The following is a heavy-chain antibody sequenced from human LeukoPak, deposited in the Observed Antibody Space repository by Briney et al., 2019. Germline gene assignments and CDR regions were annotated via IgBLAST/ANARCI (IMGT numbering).Heavy chain of an antibody. D-gene: IGHD3-9*01. Sequence: ASVKVSCKTSGYTFTTYGISWVRQAPGQGLEWMGWISGYNRNTNYAQKLQVRVTMTTDTSTSTAYMELRSLRSDDADVYYCARPLTGEIPHYDYWGQGTLVTVSS. CDR1: GYTFTTYG. J-gene: IGHJ4*02. CDR3: ARPLTGEIPHYDY. V-gene: IGHV1-18*04. CDR2: ISGYNRNT.